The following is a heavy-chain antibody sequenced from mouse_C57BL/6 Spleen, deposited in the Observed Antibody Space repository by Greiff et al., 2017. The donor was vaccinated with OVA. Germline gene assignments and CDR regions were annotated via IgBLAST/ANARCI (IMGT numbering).Heavy chain of an antibody. CDR3: ARYGSNYPYYFDY. CDR1: GYAFSSSW. V-gene: IGHV1-82*01. D-gene: IGHD1-1*01. Sequence: QVQLQQSGPELVKPGASVKISCKASGYAFSSSWMNWVKQRPGKGLEWIGRIYPGDGDTNYNGKFKGKATLTADKSSSTAYMQLSSLTSEDSAVYFGARYGSNYPYYFDYWGQGTTLTVSS. J-gene: IGHJ2*01. CDR2: IYPGDGDT.